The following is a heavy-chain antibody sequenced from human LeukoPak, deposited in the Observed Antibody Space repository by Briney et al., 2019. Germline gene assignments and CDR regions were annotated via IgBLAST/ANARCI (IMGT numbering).Heavy chain of an antibody. J-gene: IGHJ5*02. Sequence: PSQTLSLTCAVSGGSISSGGYPWSWIRQPPGKGLEWIGYIYHSGSTYYNPSLKSRVTISVDRSKNQFSLKLSSVTAADTAVYYCASMVRGVTLDPWGQGTLVTVSS. CDR3: ASMVRGVTLDP. CDR1: GGSISSGGYP. CDR2: IYHSGST. V-gene: IGHV4-30-2*01. D-gene: IGHD3-10*01.